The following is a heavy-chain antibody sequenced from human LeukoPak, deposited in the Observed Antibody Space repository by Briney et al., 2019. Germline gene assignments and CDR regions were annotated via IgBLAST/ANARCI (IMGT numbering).Heavy chain of an antibody. CDR1: GSTFTNRW. Sequence: GGSLRLSCVGSGSTFTNRWMSWVRQAPGTGLEWVANINQDGSEKDYVDSVEGRFTISRDDAKNSLYLQMNSLRAEDTAVYYCARDVVWGQGILVTVSS. CDR3: ARDVV. CDR2: INQDGSEK. D-gene: IGHD2-21*01. V-gene: IGHV3-7*01. J-gene: IGHJ4*02.